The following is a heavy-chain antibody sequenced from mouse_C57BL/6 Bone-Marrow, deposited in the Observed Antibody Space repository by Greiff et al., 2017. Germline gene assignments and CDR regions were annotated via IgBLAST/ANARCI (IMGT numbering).Heavy chain of an antibody. Sequence: QLQQSGAELVRPGASVTLSCKASGYTFTDYEMHWVKQTPVHGLEWIGAIDPETGGTAYNQKFKGKAILTADKSSSTAYMELRSLTSEDSAVYYCTRGYYYYGSPWFAYWGQGTLVTVSA. CDR2: IDPETGGT. V-gene: IGHV1-15*01. CDR1: GYTFTDYE. J-gene: IGHJ3*01. D-gene: IGHD1-1*01. CDR3: TRGYYYYGSPWFAY.